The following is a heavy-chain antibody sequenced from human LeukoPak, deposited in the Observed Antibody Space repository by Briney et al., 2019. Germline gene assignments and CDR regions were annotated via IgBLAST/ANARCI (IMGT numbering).Heavy chain of an antibody. D-gene: IGHD5-12*01. CDR3: ARGPSGYLNS. J-gene: IGHJ4*02. V-gene: IGHV3-66*01. Sequence: GGSLRLSCAASEFSVGSNYMTWVRQAPGKGLEWVSLIYSGGSTYYADSVKGRFTISRDNSKNTLYLQMNSLRAEDTAVYYCARGPSGYLNSGGQGTLVTVSS. CDR2: IYSGGST. CDR1: EFSVGSNY.